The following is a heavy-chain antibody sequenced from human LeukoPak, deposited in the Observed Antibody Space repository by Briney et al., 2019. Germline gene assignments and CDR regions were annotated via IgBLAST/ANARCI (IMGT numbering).Heavy chain of an antibody. CDR3: ARRSTVALGDS. J-gene: IGHJ4*02. D-gene: IGHD4-23*01. CDR1: GLIFSSYC. Sequence: GGSLRLSCAACGLIFSSYCMHWVRRSPGEGLVWVSCINCGGWSTRYAHSVEGRFTISRDNEENALSLQMNTLRAEDAGVYHCARRSTVALGDSWGQGSLVTVSS. CDR2: INCGGWST. V-gene: IGHV3-74*01.